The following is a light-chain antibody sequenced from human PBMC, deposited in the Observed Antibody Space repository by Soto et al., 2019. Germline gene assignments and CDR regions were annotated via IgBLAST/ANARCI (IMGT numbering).Light chain of an antibody. CDR1: QTISSW. CDR3: QHYNSYSEA. CDR2: KAS. J-gene: IGKJ1*01. V-gene: IGKV1-5*03. Sequence: DIQMPQSRSTLSVSVGDRVTITCRASQTISSWLAWYQQKPGKAPKLLIYKASTLKSGVPSRFSGSGSGTEFTLTISSLQPDDFATYYCQHYNSYSEAFGQGTKVDTK.